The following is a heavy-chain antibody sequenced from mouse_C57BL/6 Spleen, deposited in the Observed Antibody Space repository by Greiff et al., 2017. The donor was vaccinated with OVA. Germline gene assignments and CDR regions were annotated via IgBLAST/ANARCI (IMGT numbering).Heavy chain of an antibody. V-gene: IGHV1-82*01. J-gene: IGHJ2*01. CDR3: ASDTTDYFDY. CDR2: IYPGDGDT. D-gene: IGHD1-1*01. Sequence: QVQLQQSGPELVKPGASVKFSCKASGYAFSSSWMNWVKQRPGKGLEWIGRIYPGDGDTNYNGKFKGKATLTADKSSRTAYMQLRSLTSEDAEVYFSASDTTDYFDYWGQGTTLTVSS. CDR1: GYAFSSSW.